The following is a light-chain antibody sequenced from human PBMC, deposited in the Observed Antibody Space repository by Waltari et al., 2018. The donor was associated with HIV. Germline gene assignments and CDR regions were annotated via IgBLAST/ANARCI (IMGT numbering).Light chain of an antibody. V-gene: IGKV3-11*01. J-gene: IGKJ4*01. CDR3: QQRVNWPFT. CDR2: DTS. CDR1: HSINNY. Sequence: EIVLTQSPATLSLSPGERATLSCSASHSINNYLAWYQHKPGQPPKLLVYDTSNRATGIPARFSGSGSETDFTLTISSLEPEDFAVYYCQQRVNWPFTFGGGATVEIK.